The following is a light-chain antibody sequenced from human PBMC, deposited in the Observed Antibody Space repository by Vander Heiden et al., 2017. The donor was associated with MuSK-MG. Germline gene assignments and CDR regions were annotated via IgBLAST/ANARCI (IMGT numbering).Light chain of an antibody. CDR2: AAS. J-gene: IGKJ1*01. V-gene: IGKV1-6*01. CDR1: QGIRND. Sequence: AVQMTQSPSSLSASVGDRVTITCRASQGIRNDLGWYQQKPGKAPNLLIYAASSLQSGVASRFSGSGSGTDFTLTISSLQPEDFATYYCRQDDNYPWTFGPGTKVEIK. CDR3: RQDDNYPWT.